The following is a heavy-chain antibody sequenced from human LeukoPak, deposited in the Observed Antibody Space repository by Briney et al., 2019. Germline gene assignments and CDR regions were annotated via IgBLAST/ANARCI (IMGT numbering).Heavy chain of an antibody. Sequence: SETLSLTCTVSGGSISSGSYYWSWIRQPAGKGLEWIGRIYTSGSTNYNPSLKSRVTISVDTSKNQFSLKLSSVTAADTAVYYCARGRDYYDSSGYYLPYHDAFDIWGQGTMVTVSS. CDR3: ARGRDYYDSSGYYLPYHDAFDI. V-gene: IGHV4-61*02. CDR1: GGSISSGSYY. J-gene: IGHJ3*02. CDR2: IYTSGST. D-gene: IGHD3-22*01.